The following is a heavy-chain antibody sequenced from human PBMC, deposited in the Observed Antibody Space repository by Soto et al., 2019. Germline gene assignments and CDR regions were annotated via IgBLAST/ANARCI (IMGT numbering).Heavy chain of an antibody. D-gene: IGHD3-10*01. CDR2: INVYNGNT. CDR1: GYTFTNYG. Sequence: GASVKVSCKASGYTFTNYGISWVRQAPGQGLEWMGWINVYNGNTKYAQKVQGRVTMTTDTSTSTAYMELRSLRSDDTAVYYCARGVGSGSYYNQYTWFDPWGQGNLVTVSS. V-gene: IGHV1-18*01. CDR3: ARGVGSGSYYNQYTWFDP. J-gene: IGHJ5*02.